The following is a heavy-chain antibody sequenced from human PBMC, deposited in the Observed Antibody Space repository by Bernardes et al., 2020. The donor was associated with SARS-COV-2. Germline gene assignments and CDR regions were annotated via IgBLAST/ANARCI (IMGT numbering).Heavy chain of an antibody. V-gene: IGHV4-59*01. J-gene: IGHJ4*02. CDR1: RSSISGYY. CDR3: ARSSAGWSEIDY. Sequence: SETLSLTCTIYRSSISGYYWSWIRQAPGKGLQWIGYIYYRGGTTYNPSVSSPVTVSLDTSKNQISLTLTSVTAADTAGYYCARSSAGWSEIDYWGRGTLVTVSS. D-gene: IGHD6-19*01. CDR2: IYYRGGT.